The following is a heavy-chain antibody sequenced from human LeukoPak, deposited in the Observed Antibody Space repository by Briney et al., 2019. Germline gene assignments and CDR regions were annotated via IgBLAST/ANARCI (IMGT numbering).Heavy chain of an antibody. V-gene: IGHV3-48*01. Sequence: GGSLRLSCAASGFTFSSYSMNWVRQAPGKGLEWVSYISSSSTIYYADSVKGRFTISRDNAKNSLYLQMNSLRAEDTAVYYCARDKYYTMWGQGTLVTVSS. J-gene: IGHJ4*02. CDR1: GFTFSSYS. CDR2: ISSSSTI. CDR3: ARDKYYTM. D-gene: IGHD3-3*01.